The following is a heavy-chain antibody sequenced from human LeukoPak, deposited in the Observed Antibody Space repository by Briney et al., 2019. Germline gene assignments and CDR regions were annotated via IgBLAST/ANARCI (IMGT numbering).Heavy chain of an antibody. J-gene: IGHJ3*02. V-gene: IGHV1-69*04. CDR3: ARFRSLDAFDI. D-gene: IGHD3-3*01. CDR1: GGTFSSYA. CDR2: IIPILGIA. Sequence: GASVKVSCKASGGTFSSYAISWVRQAPGQGLEWMGRIIPILGIANYAQKFQGRVTITADKSTSTAYMELSSLRSEDTAVYYCARFRSLDAFDIWGQGTMVTVSS.